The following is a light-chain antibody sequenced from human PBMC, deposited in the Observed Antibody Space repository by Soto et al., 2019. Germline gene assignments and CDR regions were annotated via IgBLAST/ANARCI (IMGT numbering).Light chain of an antibody. J-gene: IGLJ2*01. Sequence: QAVVTQSPSASASLGASVKLTCTLDSGHNSYAIAWHQQQPEKGPRYLMKVNSDGSHIKGDGIPDRFSGSSSGAERYLTISSLQSEDEADYYCQTWGTGIRVFGGGTKLTVL. CDR1: SGHNSYA. V-gene: IGLV4-69*01. CDR3: QTWGTGIRV. CDR2: VNSDGSH.